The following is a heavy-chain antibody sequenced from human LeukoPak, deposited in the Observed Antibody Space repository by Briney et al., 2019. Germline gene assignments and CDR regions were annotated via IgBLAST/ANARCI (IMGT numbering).Heavy chain of an antibody. J-gene: IGHJ4*02. CDR3: AKDNWSPYSSGEYFDY. CDR1: GFTFDDYA. D-gene: IGHD6-19*01. V-gene: IGHV3-9*01. CDR2: ISWNSGSL. Sequence: GRSLRLSCAASGFTFDDYAMHWVRQAPGKGLEWVSSISWNSGSLAYADSVKGRFTISRDNAKNSLYLQMNSLRAEDTALYYCAKDNWSPYSSGEYFDYWGQGTQVTVSS.